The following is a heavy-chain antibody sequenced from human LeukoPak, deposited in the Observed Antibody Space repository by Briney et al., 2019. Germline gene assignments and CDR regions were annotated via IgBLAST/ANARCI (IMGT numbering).Heavy chain of an antibody. J-gene: IGHJ4*02. V-gene: IGHV4-4*02. D-gene: IGHD2-2*01. CDR2: IYHSGST. CDR3: ARAPGGYCSSTSCRLDY. Sequence: SETLSLTCAVSDGSISSSNWWSWVRQPPGKGLEWIGEIYHSGSTNYNPSLKSRVTISVDKSKNQFSLKLSSVTAADTAVYYCARAPGGYCSSTSCRLDYWGQGTLVTVSS. CDR1: DGSISSSNW.